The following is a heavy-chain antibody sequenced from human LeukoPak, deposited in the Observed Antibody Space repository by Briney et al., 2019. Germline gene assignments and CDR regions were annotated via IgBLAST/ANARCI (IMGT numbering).Heavy chain of an antibody. Sequence: ASVRVSCKASAYMFISYGFSWLRQAPGQGLEWMGWISAYNGNTNYAQKLQGRVTMTTDTSTSTAYMELRSLRSDDTAVYYCARGRRQTGELDYWGQGTLVTVSS. D-gene: IGHD7-27*01. CDR3: ARGRRQTGELDY. CDR1: AYMFISYG. J-gene: IGHJ4*02. V-gene: IGHV1-18*01. CDR2: ISAYNGNT.